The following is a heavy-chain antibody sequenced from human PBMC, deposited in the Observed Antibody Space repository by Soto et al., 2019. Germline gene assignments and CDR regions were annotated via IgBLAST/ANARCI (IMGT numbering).Heavy chain of an antibody. D-gene: IGHD3-3*01. Sequence: ASVKVSCKASGYTFTCYDINWVRQATGQGLEWMGWMNPNSGNTGYAQKFQGRVTMTRNTSISTANMELSSLRSEDTAVYYCAREGSFWSGYYGPSWNYYYYYGMDVWGQGTTVTVPS. J-gene: IGHJ6*02. CDR2: MNPNSGNT. V-gene: IGHV1-8*01. CDR1: GYTFTCYD. CDR3: AREGSFWSGYYGPSWNYYYYYGMDV.